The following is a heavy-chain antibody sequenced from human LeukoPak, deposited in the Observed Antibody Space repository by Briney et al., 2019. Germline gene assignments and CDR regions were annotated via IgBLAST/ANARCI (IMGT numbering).Heavy chain of an antibody. CDR3: ARTHSNQPESYYYYGLDV. V-gene: IGHV1-69*13. CDR2: IIPVFGTP. D-gene: IGHD1-14*01. Sequence: GASVKVSCKASGGAFSGYATTRVRQAPGQGLEWMGGIIPVFGTPDYAQKFQDRVTITADESTSTVYMEMSSLRFEDTAVYYCARTHSNQPESYYYYGLDVWGQGTTVTVSS. CDR1: GGAFSGYA. J-gene: IGHJ6*02.